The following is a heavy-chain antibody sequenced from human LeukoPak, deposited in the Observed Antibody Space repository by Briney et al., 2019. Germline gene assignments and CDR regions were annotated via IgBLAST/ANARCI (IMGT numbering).Heavy chain of an antibody. J-gene: IGHJ4*02. CDR1: GYTFNVYY. D-gene: IGHD5-12*01. CDR3: TRGARGGGYGAFDF. CDR2: INPNSGGT. Sequence: ASVKVSCKASGYTFNVYYIHWVRQAPGQGLEWMAWINPNSGGTDYADRFQGRVTVTRDTSISTGYMELTRLRSDDTAVYYCTRGARGGGYGAFDFWGQGTLVTVSS. V-gene: IGHV1-2*02.